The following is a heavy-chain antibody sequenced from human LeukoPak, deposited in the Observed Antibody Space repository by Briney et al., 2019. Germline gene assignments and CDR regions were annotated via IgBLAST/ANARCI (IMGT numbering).Heavy chain of an antibody. J-gene: IGHJ4*02. Sequence: GGSLRLSCAASGFTFSSYAMSWFRQAPGKGLEWVSAIGGSGGSTYYADSVKGRFTISRDNSKNTLYLQMNSLRAEDTAVYYCAKTSHTIFGVVIIPLVYWGQGTLVTVSS. V-gene: IGHV3-23*01. D-gene: IGHD3-3*01. CDR1: GFTFSSYA. CDR2: IGGSGGST. CDR3: AKTSHTIFGVVIIPLVY.